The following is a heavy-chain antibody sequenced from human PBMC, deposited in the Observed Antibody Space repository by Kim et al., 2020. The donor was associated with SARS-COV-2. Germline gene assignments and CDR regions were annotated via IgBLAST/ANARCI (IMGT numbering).Heavy chain of an antibody. Sequence: GGSLRLSCAASGLIFNSHGTHWVRQPPGKGLEWVAFISNDASTANYADSVKGRFTISRDNSKNTLYLQMNSLRDEDTALYYCAKDREVHWFDPWGQGTLVTVSS. D-gene: IGHD1-1*01. CDR1: GLIFNSHG. J-gene: IGHJ5*02. V-gene: IGHV3-30*02. CDR3: AKDREVHWFDP. CDR2: ISNDASTA.